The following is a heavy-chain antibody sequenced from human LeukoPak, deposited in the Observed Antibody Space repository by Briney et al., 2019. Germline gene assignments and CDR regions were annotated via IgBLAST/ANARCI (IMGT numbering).Heavy chain of an antibody. Sequence: GGSLRPSCAASGFTFSDYYMSWIRQAPGKGLEWVSYISSSGSTIYYADSVKGRFTISRDNAKNSLYLQMNSLRAEDTAVYYCAREGERGYCSSTSCYYFDYWGQGTLVTVSS. CDR3: AREGERGYCSSTSCYYFDY. J-gene: IGHJ4*02. D-gene: IGHD2-2*01. CDR2: ISSSGSTI. CDR1: GFTFSDYY. V-gene: IGHV3-11*04.